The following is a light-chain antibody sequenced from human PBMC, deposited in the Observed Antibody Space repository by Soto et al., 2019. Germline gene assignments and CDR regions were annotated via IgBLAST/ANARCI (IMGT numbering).Light chain of an antibody. V-gene: IGKV1-39*01. J-gene: IGKJ4*01. CDR2: AAS. Sequence: DIQMTQSPSSLSASVGDRVTITCRASQSINTYLNWYQQKPGKAPNLLIYAASSLQGGVPSRFSCSGSGTDVTLTISSLQPEDFATYYCQQSSSSPLTFGGGTKVVIK. CDR3: QQSSSSPLT. CDR1: QSINTY.